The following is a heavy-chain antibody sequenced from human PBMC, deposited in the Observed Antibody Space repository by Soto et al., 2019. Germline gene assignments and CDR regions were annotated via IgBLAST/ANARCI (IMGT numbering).Heavy chain of an antibody. CDR1: GYTFTSYY. CDR3: AREGSVLRYFDWLSPKYYFDY. D-gene: IGHD3-9*01. CDR2: INPNSGGT. Sequence: GASVKVSCKASGYTFTSYYMHWVRQAPGQGLEWMGWINPNSGGTNYAQKFQGWVTMTRDTSISTAYMELSRLRSDDTAAYYCAREGSVLRYFDWLSPKYYFDYWGQGTLVTVSS. V-gene: IGHV1-2*04. J-gene: IGHJ4*02.